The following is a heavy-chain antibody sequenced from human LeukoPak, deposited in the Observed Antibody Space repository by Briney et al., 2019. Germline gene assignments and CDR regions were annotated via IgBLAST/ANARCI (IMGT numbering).Heavy chain of an antibody. V-gene: IGHV3-48*04. CDR3: ARGDGYNSLPGFGY. Sequence: GGSLRLSCAASGFTFSSYWMSWVRQAPGKGLEWVSYISSSGSTIYYADSVKGRFTISRDNAKNSLYLQMNSLRAEDTAVYYCARGDGYNSLPGFGYWGQGTLVTVSS. CDR2: ISSSGSTI. CDR1: GFTFSSYW. J-gene: IGHJ4*02. D-gene: IGHD5-24*01.